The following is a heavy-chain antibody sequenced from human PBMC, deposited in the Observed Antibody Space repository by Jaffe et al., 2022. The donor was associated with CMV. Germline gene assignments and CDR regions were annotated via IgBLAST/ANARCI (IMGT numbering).Heavy chain of an antibody. CDR1: GGSISSSSYY. CDR3: ARGDWNYLPPLQFDP. Sequence: QLQLQESGPGLVKPSETLSLTCTVSGGSISSSSYYWGWIRQPPGKGLEWIGSIYYSGSTYYNPSLKSRVTISVDTSKNQFSLKLSSVTAADTAVYYCARGDWNYLPPLQFDPWGQGTLVTVSS. CDR2: IYYSGST. V-gene: IGHV4-39*01. D-gene: IGHD1-7*01. J-gene: IGHJ5*02.